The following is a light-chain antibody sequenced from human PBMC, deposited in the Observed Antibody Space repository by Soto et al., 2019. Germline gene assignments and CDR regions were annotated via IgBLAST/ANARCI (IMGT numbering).Light chain of an antibody. Sequence: QSALTQPPSASGSPGQSVTISCTGSSSDVGGHNHVSWYQQHPGKAPKLIIYEVSTRPSGVPDRFSGSKSVNTASLTVSGLQAEDYADYYCSSYAGSMNLIFGGGTKLTVL. CDR1: SSDVGGHNH. J-gene: IGLJ2*01. CDR3: SSYAGSMNLI. CDR2: EVS. V-gene: IGLV2-8*01.